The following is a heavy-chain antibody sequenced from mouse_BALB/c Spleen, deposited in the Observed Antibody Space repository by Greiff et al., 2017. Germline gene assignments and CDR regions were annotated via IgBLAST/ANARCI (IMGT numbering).Heavy chain of an antibody. V-gene: IGHV7-3*02. Sequence: EVQLVESGGGLVQPGGSLRLSCATSGFTFTDYYMSWVRQPPGKALEWLGFIRNKANGYTTEYSASVKGRFTISRDNSQSILYLQMNTLRAEDSATYYCADWDGGYWGQGTTLTVSS. D-gene: IGHD4-1*01. CDR3: ADWDGGY. J-gene: IGHJ2*01. CDR1: GFTFTDYY. CDR2: IRNKANGYTT.